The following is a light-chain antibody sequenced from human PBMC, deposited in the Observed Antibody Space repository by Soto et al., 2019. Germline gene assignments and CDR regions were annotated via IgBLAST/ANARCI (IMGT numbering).Light chain of an antibody. Sequence: DFQMTQSPSSLSASVGDRVTITCRASQGISNYLAWYQQKPGKGPKLLIYAASTLQSGVPSRFSGSGSGTDFNLTITSLQPEDVATYYCQKYNSAPWTFGQGTKVEIK. V-gene: IGKV1-27*01. CDR2: AAS. CDR3: QKYNSAPWT. CDR1: QGISNY. J-gene: IGKJ1*01.